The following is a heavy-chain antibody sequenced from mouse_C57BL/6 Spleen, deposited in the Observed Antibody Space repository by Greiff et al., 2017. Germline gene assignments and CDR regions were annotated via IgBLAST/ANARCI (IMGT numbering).Heavy chain of an antibody. V-gene: IGHV1-61*01. Sequence: QVQLQQPGAELVRPGSSVKLSCKASGYTFTSYWMDWVKQRPGQGLEWIGNIYPSDSETHYNQKFKDKATLTVDKSSSTAYMQLSSLTSEDSAVYYCARSGGPLLYFDVWGTGTTVTVSS. CDR1: GYTFTSYW. CDR3: ARSGGPLLYFDV. J-gene: IGHJ1*03. D-gene: IGHD2-10*01. CDR2: IYPSDSET.